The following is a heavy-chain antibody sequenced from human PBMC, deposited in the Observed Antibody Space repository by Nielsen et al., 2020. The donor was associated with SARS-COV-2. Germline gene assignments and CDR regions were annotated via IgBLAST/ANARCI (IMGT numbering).Heavy chain of an antibody. V-gene: IGHV1-69*01. CDR3: ARDRDTAMVMYYYYGMDV. Sequence: WVRQAPGQGLEWMGGIIPIFGTANYAQKFQGRVTITADESTSTAYMELSSLRSEDTAVYYCARDRDTAMVMYYYYGMDVWGQGTTATVSS. J-gene: IGHJ6*02. CDR2: IIPIFGTA. D-gene: IGHD5-18*01.